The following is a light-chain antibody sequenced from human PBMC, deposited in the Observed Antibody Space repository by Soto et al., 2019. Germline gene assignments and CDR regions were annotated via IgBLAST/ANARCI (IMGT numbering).Light chain of an antibody. J-gene: IGLJ1*01. CDR3: SSYAGSYTFV. V-gene: IGLV2-8*01. Sequence: QSALTQPPSASGSPGQSVAISCTGTSSDVGGYNYVSWYQQHPGKAPKLMIYEVNKRPSGVPDRFSGSKSGNTASLTVSGLQAEDEADYYCSSYAGSYTFVFGTGTKVTVL. CDR2: EVN. CDR1: SSDVGGYNY.